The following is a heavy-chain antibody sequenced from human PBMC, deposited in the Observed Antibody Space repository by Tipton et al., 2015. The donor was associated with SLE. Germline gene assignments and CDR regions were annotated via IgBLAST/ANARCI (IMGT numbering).Heavy chain of an antibody. CDR1: GGSISSYC. CDR2: IYYSGST. D-gene: IGHD3-3*01. J-gene: IGHJ6*02. V-gene: IGHV4-59*12. Sequence: TLSLTCTVSGGSISSYCWSWIRQPPGKGLEWIGYIYYSGSTNYNPSLKGRVTISVDTSKNQFSLKLSSVTAADTAVYYCARRFLEWFGYGMDVWGQGTTVTVSS. CDR3: ARRFLEWFGYGMDV.